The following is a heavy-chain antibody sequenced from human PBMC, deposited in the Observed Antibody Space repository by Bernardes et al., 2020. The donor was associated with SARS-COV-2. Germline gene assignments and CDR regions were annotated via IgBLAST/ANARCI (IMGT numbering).Heavy chain of an antibody. CDR1: GFTFSSYG. D-gene: IGHD2-2*01. J-gene: IGHJ6*02. CDR3: ARDLSTYYGMDV. CDR2: IWYDGSNK. V-gene: IGHV3-33*01. Sequence: GSLRLSCAASGFTFSSYGMHWVRQAPGKGLEWVAVIWYDGSNKYYADSVKGRFTISRDNSKNTLYLQMNSLRAEDTAVYYCARDLSTYYGMDVWGQGTTVTVSS.